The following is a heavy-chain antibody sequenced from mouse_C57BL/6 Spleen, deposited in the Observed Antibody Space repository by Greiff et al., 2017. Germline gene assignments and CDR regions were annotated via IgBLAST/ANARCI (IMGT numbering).Heavy chain of an antibody. Sequence: EVKLVESGGDLVKPGGSLTLSCATPGFTFSSYGMFWVRQTPDKRLEWVATIRSGRSYTYYPDSVKGRFTISRDNAKNTLYLQMSSLKSEDTAMYYCARGGFYYGSSGYYFDYWGQGTTLTVSS. CDR2: IRSGRSYT. D-gene: IGHD1-1*01. CDR3: ARGGFYYGSSGYYFDY. J-gene: IGHJ2*01. CDR1: GFTFSSYG. V-gene: IGHV5-6*02.